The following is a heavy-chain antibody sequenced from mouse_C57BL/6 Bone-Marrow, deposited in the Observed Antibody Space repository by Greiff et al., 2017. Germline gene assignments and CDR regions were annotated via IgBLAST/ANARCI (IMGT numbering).Heavy chain of an antibody. V-gene: IGHV1-75*01. D-gene: IGHD2-4*01. CDR1: GYTFTDYY. CDR3: ARWGDYDNFDY. CDR2: IFPGSGST. J-gene: IGHJ2*01. Sequence: VQRVESGPELVKPGASVKISCKASGYTFTDYYINWVKKRPGRGLGWIGWIFPGSGSTDYNEKFKGKATLTVDKSSSTAYMLLSSLTSEDSAVYFCARWGDYDNFDYWGQGTTLTVSS.